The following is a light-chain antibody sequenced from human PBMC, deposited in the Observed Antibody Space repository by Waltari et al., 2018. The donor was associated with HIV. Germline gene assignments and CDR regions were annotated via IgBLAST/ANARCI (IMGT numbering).Light chain of an antibody. CDR1: SAYKY. J-gene: IGLJ2*01. V-gene: IGLV2-14*03. CDR2: RVS. CDR3: SSYTSTNTL. Sequence: QSALTQPASVSASPGQSITLSCTGASAYKYVPWYQQPPGKAPTLIIYRVSDRPSGVSYRFSGSKSGNTASLTISGVQADDEADYYCSSYTSTNTLFGGGTKLTVL.